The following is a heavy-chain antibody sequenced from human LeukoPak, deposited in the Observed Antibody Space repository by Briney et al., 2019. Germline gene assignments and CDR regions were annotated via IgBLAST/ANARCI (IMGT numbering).Heavy chain of an antibody. D-gene: IGHD1-26*01. Sequence: GGSLRLSCAASGFTFSSYSMNWVRQAPGKGLVWVSRINSDGSSTSYADSVKGRFTISRDNAKNTLYLQMNSLRAEDTAVYYCARVSSGSYFGYYYYYMDVWGKGTTVTVSS. CDR1: GFTFSSYS. CDR3: ARVSSGSYFGYYYYYMDV. V-gene: IGHV3-74*01. J-gene: IGHJ6*03. CDR2: INSDGSST.